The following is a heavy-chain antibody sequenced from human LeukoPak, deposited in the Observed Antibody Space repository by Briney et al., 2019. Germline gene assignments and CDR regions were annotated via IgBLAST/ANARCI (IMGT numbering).Heavy chain of an antibody. Sequence: SETLSLTCTVSGGSLSSYYWSWIRQPAGKGLEWIGPIYTSGSTNYNPSLKSRVTISVDTSKNQFSLKLSSVTAADTAVYYCARVPTVTFFDYWGQGTLVTVSS. V-gene: IGHV4-4*07. D-gene: IGHD4-17*01. CDR2: IYTSGST. CDR3: ARVPTVTFFDY. J-gene: IGHJ4*02. CDR1: GGSLSSYY.